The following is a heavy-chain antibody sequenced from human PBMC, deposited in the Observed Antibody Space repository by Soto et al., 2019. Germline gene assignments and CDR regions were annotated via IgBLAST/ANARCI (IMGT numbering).Heavy chain of an antibody. J-gene: IGHJ4*02. CDR1: GFTFSTYS. D-gene: IGHD3-22*01. V-gene: IGHV3-48*01. CDR3: ARPTDYSDSSGPPAY. Sequence: GGSLRLSCAASGFTFSTYSMNWVRQAPGKGLEWVSYISSSSSTIFYTDSVKGRFTVSRDNAKNSLYLQMNSLRAEATAVYYWARPTDYSDSSGPPAYWGQGT. CDR2: ISSSSSTI.